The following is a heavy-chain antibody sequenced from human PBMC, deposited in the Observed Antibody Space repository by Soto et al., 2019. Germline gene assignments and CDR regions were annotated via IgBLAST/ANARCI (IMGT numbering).Heavy chain of an antibody. CDR3: ANWAAQDDDFGGSFDY. CDR1: GYTFTSYG. CDR2: ISVYNGKT. Sequence: GASVKVSCKDSGYTFTSYGITWVRQAPRQGLEWMGWISVYNGKTNYAQKVQGRVTLTTDTSTTTAYMELRSLSSDDTAVYYCANWAAQDDDFGGSFDYWGQGTMVTV. V-gene: IGHV1-18*04. J-gene: IGHJ4*02. D-gene: IGHD3-10*01.